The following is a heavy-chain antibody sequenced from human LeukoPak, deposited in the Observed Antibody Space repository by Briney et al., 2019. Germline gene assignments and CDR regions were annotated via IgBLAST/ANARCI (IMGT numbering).Heavy chain of an antibody. CDR3: ARVDIAVVPSTTLDY. CDR2: INYSGTT. V-gene: IGHV4-39*01. CDR1: GGSISSSAYY. Sequence: SETLSLTCTVSGGSISSSAYYWAWVRQSPGKGLQWIASINYSGTTYYNPSLESRITISVDTSKNQFSLKLRSVTAADRALYHCARVDIAVVPSTTLDYWGQGTLVTVYS. J-gene: IGHJ4*02. D-gene: IGHD2-2*01.